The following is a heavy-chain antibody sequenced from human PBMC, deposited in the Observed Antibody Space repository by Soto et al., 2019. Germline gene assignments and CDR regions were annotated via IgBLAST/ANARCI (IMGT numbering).Heavy chain of an antibody. V-gene: IGHV3-20*01. CDR2: INWNGGST. Sequence: EVQLVESGGGVVRPGGSLRLSCAASGFTFDDYGMSWVRQAPGKGLAWVSGINWNGGSTGYADSVKGRFTISRDNAKNSLYLQMNSLRAEDTVLYHCARVPYSSFIGDWFDPWDQGTLVTVSS. J-gene: IGHJ5*02. CDR3: ARVPYSSFIGDWFDP. D-gene: IGHD6-6*01. CDR1: GFTFDDYG.